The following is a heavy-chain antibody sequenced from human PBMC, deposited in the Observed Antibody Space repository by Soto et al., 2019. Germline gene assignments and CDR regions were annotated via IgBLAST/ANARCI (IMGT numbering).Heavy chain of an antibody. D-gene: IGHD3-3*02. J-gene: IGHJ3*02. Sequence: QVQLVEAGGGLVKPGGSLRLSCAASGFTFIDSYMSWIRQAPGKGLEWVSYISSSGTSTYYADSVKGRFTIPRDNAENSLYLQMNRLRAEDTAVYFCARFSGHDVFDIWGQGTMVTVSS. CDR3: ARFSGHDVFDI. V-gene: IGHV3-11*01. CDR2: ISSSGTST. CDR1: GFTFIDSY.